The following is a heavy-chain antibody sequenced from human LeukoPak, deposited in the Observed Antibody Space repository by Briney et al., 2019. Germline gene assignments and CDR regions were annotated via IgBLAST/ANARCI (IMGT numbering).Heavy chain of an antibody. V-gene: IGHV1-69*13. Sequence: SVKVSCKASGGTFSSYAISWVRQAPGQGLEWMGWIIPIFGTANYAQKFQGRVTITADESTSTAYMELSSLRSEDTAVYYCATLPVNTISANDYWGQGTLVIVSS. CDR3: ATLPVNTISANDY. J-gene: IGHJ4*02. CDR2: IIPIFGTA. CDR1: GGTFSSYA. D-gene: IGHD5-24*01.